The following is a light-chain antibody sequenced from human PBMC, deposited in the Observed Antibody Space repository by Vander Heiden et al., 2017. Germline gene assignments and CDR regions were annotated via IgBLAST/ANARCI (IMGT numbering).Light chain of an antibody. V-gene: IGKV1-5*01. J-gene: IGKJ1*01. CDR1: RSIRTW. CDR3: QQDNSYSLT. CDR2: NTS. Sequence: DIQMTQFPSTLSSSVGDRVTITCRASRSIRTWLAWYQQKPGKAPKLLIYNTSNLQSGVPSRFSGSGSGTEFTLTISSLQPDDFATYYCQQDNSYSLTFGQGTKVEIK.